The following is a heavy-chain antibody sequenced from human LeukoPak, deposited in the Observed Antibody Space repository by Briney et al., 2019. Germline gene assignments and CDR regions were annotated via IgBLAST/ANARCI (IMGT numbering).Heavy chain of an antibody. Sequence: GGSLGLSCAASGFTFSSYWMHWVRQAPGKGLVWVSRINSDGSSTSYADSVKGRFTISRDNAKNTLYLQMNSLRAEDTAVYYCAGSSSSWYHDYWGQGTLVTVSS. V-gene: IGHV3-74*01. CDR1: GFTFSSYW. CDR2: INSDGSST. J-gene: IGHJ4*02. D-gene: IGHD6-13*01. CDR3: AGSSSSWYHDY.